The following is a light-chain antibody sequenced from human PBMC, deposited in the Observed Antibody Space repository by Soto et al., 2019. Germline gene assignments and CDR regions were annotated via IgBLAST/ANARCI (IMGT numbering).Light chain of an antibody. CDR2: GAS. V-gene: IGKV3-15*01. CDR1: QIILSN. Sequence: EIVMTQTPATLSVSPGDIVTLSCRASQIILSNLAWYQQKPGQAPRLLIYGASTRATGIPARFSGSGSGTECTLTISSLQSEDVAVYYCQQYNNWPITLGQGTRLEIK. CDR3: QQYNNWPIT. J-gene: IGKJ5*01.